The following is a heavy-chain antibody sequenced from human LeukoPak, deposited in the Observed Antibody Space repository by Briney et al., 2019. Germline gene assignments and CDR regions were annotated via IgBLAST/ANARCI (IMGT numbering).Heavy chain of an antibody. J-gene: IGHJ4*02. Sequence: GGSLRLSCAASGFTFSSYAMHWVRQAPGKGLEWVAVISYDGSNKYYADSVKGRFTISRDNSKNTLYLQMNSLRAEDTAVYYCARQGRKSVQLWLGWYDYWGQGTLVTVSS. D-gene: IGHD5-18*01. CDR2: ISYDGSNK. V-gene: IGHV3-30-3*01. CDR3: ARQGRKSVQLWLGWYDY. CDR1: GFTFSSYA.